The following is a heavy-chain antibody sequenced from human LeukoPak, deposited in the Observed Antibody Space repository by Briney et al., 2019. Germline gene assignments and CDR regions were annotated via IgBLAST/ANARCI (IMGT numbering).Heavy chain of an antibody. D-gene: IGHD3-22*01. CDR3: ASTPLDSSGYLDI. CDR2: IIPIFGTA. Sequence: SVKVSCKASGGTFSSYAISWARQAPGQGLEWMGRIIPIFGTANYAQKFQGRVTITTDESTSTAYMELSSLRSEDTAVYYCASTPLDSSGYLDIWGQGTMVTVSS. CDR1: GGTFSSYA. V-gene: IGHV1-69*05. J-gene: IGHJ3*02.